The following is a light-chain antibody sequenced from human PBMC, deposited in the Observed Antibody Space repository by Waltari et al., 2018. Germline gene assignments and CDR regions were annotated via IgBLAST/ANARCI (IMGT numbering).Light chain of an antibody. CDR2: GNN. CDR3: ATWDDSLGGLWV. J-gene: IGLJ3*02. CDR1: SFNIGSNS. Sequence: QSVLTQPPSASGTPGQRVTISCSGRSFNIGSNSVHWYQQLPGTAPKLLMYGNNPRPSGVPDRVAGSKSGTSASLAISGLRSEDEAIYYCATWDDSLGGLWVFGGGTKVTVL. V-gene: IGLV1-47*01.